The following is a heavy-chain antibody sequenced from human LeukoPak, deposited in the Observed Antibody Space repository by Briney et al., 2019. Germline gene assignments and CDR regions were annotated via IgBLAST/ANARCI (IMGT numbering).Heavy chain of an antibody. CDR3: ATNLWFGEFPFDY. CDR2: IKQDGSEK. D-gene: IGHD3-10*01. J-gene: IGHJ4*02. Sequence: PGGSLRLSCAASVFTFSNYWMSWVRQAPGKGLEWVANIKQDGSEKYYVDSVEGRFTISRDNAKNSLYLQMNSLRAEDTAVYFCATNLWFGEFPFDYWGQGTLVTVSS. V-gene: IGHV3-7*01. CDR1: VFTFSNYW.